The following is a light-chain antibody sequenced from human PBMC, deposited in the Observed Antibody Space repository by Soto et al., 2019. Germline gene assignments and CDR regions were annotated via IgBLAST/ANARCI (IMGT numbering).Light chain of an antibody. Sequence: EIVLTQSPGTLSLSPGERATLSCRASQSVSSSYLAWYQQKPGQAPRLLIYGASSRATGIPDRFSGSGSGTDFTLTISRLEPEDFAVYYCQQYGSSPNPEVFGQGTKLEIK. CDR2: GAS. CDR3: QQYGSSPNPEV. V-gene: IGKV3-20*01. CDR1: QSVSSSY. J-gene: IGKJ2*01.